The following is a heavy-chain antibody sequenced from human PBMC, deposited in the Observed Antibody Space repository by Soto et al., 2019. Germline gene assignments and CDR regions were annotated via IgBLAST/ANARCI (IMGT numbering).Heavy chain of an antibody. CDR1: GYTFTSYD. D-gene: IGHD3-10*01. CDR2: MNPNSGNT. Sequence: GASVKVSCKASGYTFTSYDINWVRQATGQGLEWMGWMNPNSGNTGDAQKFQGRVTMTRNTSISTAYMEPSSLRSEDTAVYYCASEDGSGSYYNGNWFDPWGQGTLVTVSS. V-gene: IGHV1-8*01. J-gene: IGHJ5*02. CDR3: ASEDGSGSYYNGNWFDP.